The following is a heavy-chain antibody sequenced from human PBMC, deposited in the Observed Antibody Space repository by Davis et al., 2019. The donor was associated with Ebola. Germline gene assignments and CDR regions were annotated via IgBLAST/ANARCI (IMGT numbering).Heavy chain of an antibody. D-gene: IGHD5-18*01. CDR2: IGTAGDT. CDR3: ARAVDTAMVILGDWYFDL. CDR1: GFTFSSYD. J-gene: IGHJ2*01. V-gene: IGHV3-13*01. Sequence: GGSLRPSCPASGFTFSSYDMHWVRQATGKGLEWVSAIGTAGDTYYPGFVKGRFTISRENAKNSLYLQMNSLRAGDTAVYYCARAVDTAMVILGDWYFDLWGRGTLVTVSS.